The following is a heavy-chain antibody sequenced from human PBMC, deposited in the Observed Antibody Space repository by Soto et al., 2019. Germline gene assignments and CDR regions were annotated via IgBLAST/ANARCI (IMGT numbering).Heavy chain of an antibody. J-gene: IGHJ6*03. CDR2: ISYDGSNK. D-gene: IGHD2-15*01. CDR3: ARAGTPSYSYYYYMDV. CDR1: GFTFSSYG. Sequence: QVQLVESGGGVVQPGRSLRLSCAASGFTFSSYGMHWVRQAPGKGLEWVAVISYDGSNKYYADSVKGRFTISRDNSKNTLYLQMNSLRAEDTAVYYCARAGTPSYSYYYYMDVWGKGTTVTVSS. V-gene: IGHV3-30*03.